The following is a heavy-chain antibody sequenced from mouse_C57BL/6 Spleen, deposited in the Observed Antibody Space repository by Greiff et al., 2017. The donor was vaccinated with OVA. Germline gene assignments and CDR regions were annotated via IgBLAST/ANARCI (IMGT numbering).Heavy chain of an antibody. J-gene: IGHJ3*01. D-gene: IGHD4-1*01. V-gene: IGHV1-52*01. CDR1: GYTFTGYW. CDR2: IDPSDSET. Sequence: VQLQQPGAELVRPGSSVKLSCKASGYTFTGYWMHWVKQRPIQGLEWIGNIDPSDSETHYNQKFKDKATLTVDKASSTAYMQLSSLTSEDSAVDYCARGKLGQAWFAYWGQGTLVTVSA. CDR3: ARGKLGQAWFAY.